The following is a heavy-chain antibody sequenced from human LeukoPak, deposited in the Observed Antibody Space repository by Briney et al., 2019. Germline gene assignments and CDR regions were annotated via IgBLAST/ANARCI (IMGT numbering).Heavy chain of an antibody. Sequence: GRSLRLSCAASGFTFSSYAMHWVRQAPGKGLEWAAVISYDGSNKYYADSVKGRFTISRDNSKNTLYLQMDSLRAEDTAFYYCARVGCSSTSCTRPFDYWGQGTLVTVSS. CDR1: GFTFSSYA. CDR3: ARVGCSSTSCTRPFDY. V-gene: IGHV3-30*04. CDR2: ISYDGSNK. J-gene: IGHJ4*02. D-gene: IGHD2-2*01.